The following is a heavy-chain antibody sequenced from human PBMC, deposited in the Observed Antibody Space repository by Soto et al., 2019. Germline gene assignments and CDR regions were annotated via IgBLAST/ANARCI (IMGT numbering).Heavy chain of an antibody. D-gene: IGHD1-26*01. V-gene: IGHV1-3*01. CDR2: INAGKGNT. CDR3: ASSSGSYWQLDY. J-gene: IGHJ4*02. Sequence: QVQLVQSGAEVKKPGASVKVSCKASGYTFTSYAMHWVRQAPGQRLEWMGWINAGKGNTKYSQKFQGRVTITRDTSASTAYMELSSLRSEDTAVYYCASSSGSYWQLDYWGQGTLVTVSS. CDR1: GYTFTSYA.